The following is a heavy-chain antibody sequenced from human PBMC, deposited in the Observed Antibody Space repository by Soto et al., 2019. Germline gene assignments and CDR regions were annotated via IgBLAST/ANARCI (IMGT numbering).Heavy chain of an antibody. CDR2: IIPIFGTA. D-gene: IGHD2-2*01. CDR3: VGRIVVVPAAMNYGMDV. CDR1: GGTFSSYA. V-gene: IGHV1-69*13. Sequence: SVKVSCKASGGTFSSYAISWVRQAPGQGLEWMGGIIPIFGTANYAQKFQGRVTITADESTSTAYMELSSLRSEDTAVYYCVGRIVVVPAAMNYGMDVWGQGTTVTVSS. J-gene: IGHJ6*02.